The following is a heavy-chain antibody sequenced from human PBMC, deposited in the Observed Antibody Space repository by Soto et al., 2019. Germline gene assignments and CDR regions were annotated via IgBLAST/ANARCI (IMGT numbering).Heavy chain of an antibody. D-gene: IGHD6-19*01. CDR2: ISASGGST. CDR3: AKTPQSSSGWYRQFDY. CDR1: GFTFSSYA. J-gene: IGHJ4*02. Sequence: PGGSLRLCCAASGFTFSSYAMTWVRQAPGKGLEWVSVISASGGSTYYADSVKGRFTISRDNSKNTLYLQMDSLRAEDTAVYYCAKTPQSSSGWYRQFDYWGQGTLVTVSS. V-gene: IGHV3-23*01.